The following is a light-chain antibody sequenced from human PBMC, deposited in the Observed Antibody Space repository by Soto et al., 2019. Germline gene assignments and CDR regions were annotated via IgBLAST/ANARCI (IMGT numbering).Light chain of an antibody. CDR1: QSVSNSY. J-gene: IGKJ4*01. CDR2: GAS. Sequence: DIVLTQSPGTLSLSPGERATLSCRASQSVSNSYLTWYQQKPGQAPRLLIYGASSRATGIPDRFSGSGSGTDFTLTISRLEPEDFAVYYCQQYGTSPLTFGGGTNVEIQ. CDR3: QQYGTSPLT. V-gene: IGKV3-20*01.